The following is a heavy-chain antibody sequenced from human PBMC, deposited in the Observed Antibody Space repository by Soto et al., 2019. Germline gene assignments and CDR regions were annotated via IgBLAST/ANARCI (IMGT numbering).Heavy chain of an antibody. CDR2: ISYDGGSK. D-gene: IGHD3-22*01. V-gene: IGHV3-30*18. Sequence: QVQLVESGGGVVQPGKSLRLSCAASGFTFSTYGIHWVRQAPGKGLVWVALISYDGGSKYYGDSVKGRFIISRDNSHNTVSLQMNSLRADDTAVYFCAKEQLAMTVVVADYFDSWGQGTLVTVSS. CDR1: GFTFSTYG. J-gene: IGHJ4*02. CDR3: AKEQLAMTVVVADYFDS.